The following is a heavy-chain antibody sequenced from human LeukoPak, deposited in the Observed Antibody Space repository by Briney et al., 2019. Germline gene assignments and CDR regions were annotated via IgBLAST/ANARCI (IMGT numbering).Heavy chain of an antibody. Sequence: SETLSLTCTVSGGSISSYYWSWIRQPPGKGLEWIGYIYHSGSTYYNPSLKSRVTISVDRSKNQFSLKLSSVTAADTAVYYCARLRVVLRAFDIWGQGTMVTVSS. CDR3: ARLRVVLRAFDI. J-gene: IGHJ3*02. D-gene: IGHD3-3*01. CDR2: IYHSGST. CDR1: GGSISSYY. V-gene: IGHV4-59*12.